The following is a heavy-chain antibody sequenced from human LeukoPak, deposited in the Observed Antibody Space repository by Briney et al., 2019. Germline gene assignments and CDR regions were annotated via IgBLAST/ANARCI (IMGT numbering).Heavy chain of an antibody. CDR3: ARVSLMAARPTFDI. Sequence: QSGGSLRLSCAASGFTVSSNYMSWVRQAPGKGLEWVSVIYSGGSTYYADSVKGRFTISRDNSKNTLYLQMNSLRAEDTAVYYCARVSLMAARPTFDIWGQGTMVTVSS. V-gene: IGHV3-66*01. J-gene: IGHJ3*02. CDR2: IYSGGST. D-gene: IGHD6-6*01. CDR1: GFTVSSNY.